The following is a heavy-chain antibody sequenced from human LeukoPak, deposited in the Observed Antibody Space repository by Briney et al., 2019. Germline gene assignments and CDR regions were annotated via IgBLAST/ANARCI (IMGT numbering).Heavy chain of an antibody. Sequence: SETLSLTCTVSGGSISSYYWSWIRQPPGKGLEWIGYIYTSGSTNYNPSLKSRVTISVDTSKIQFSLKLSSVTAADTAVYYCARSGSRWLQPNDYWGQGTLVTVSS. CDR3: ARSGSRWLQPNDY. CDR1: GGSISSYY. J-gene: IGHJ4*02. D-gene: IGHD5-24*01. CDR2: IYTSGST. V-gene: IGHV4-4*09.